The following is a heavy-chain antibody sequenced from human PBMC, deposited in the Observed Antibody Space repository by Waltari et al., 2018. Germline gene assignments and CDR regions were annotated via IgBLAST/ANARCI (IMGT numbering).Heavy chain of an antibody. CDR3: ARSAWFDY. CDR1: GFPFSDYY. V-gene: IGHV3-11*06. CDR2: LSSGSGYT. Sequence: VQLVESGGGLVKPGGSLRLSCAASGFPFSDYYMSWSRQAPGKGLEWVSSLSSGSGYTYYADSVKGRFTISRDNAKNSLYLQMNSLSAEDTAVYYCARSAWFDYWGQGTLVTVSS. J-gene: IGHJ4*02.